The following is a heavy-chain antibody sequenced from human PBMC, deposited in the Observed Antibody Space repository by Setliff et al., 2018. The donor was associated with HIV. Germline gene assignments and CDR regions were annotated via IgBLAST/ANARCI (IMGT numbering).Heavy chain of an antibody. V-gene: IGHV3-49*04. CDR2: IRSKTYGGTT. Sequence: GGSLRLSCTASGFIFGDYAMGWVRQAPGKGLEWVGFIRSKTYGGTTEYAASVKGRFTISRDDSKSIVYLQMNSLRAEDTAVYHCAKDMNYNNDYPGVLGSWGRGTLVTVSS. CDR3: AKDMNYNNDYPGVLGS. J-gene: IGHJ4*02. CDR1: GFIFGDYA. D-gene: IGHD3-16*01.